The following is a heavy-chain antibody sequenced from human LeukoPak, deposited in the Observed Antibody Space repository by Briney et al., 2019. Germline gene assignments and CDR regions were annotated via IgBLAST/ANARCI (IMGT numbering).Heavy chain of an antibody. CDR3: AKRAARPAYYFDF. CDR2: VTVSGGGT. Sequence: GGSLRLSCAASGFTFSSYAMSWVRQAPGKGRGWVSTVTVSGGGTYYGDSVKGRFTISRDNSKNTLYLQMNSLRAEDTAVYYCAKRAARPAYYFDFWGQGTLVTISS. D-gene: IGHD6-6*01. CDR1: GFTFSSYA. V-gene: IGHV3-23*01. J-gene: IGHJ4*02.